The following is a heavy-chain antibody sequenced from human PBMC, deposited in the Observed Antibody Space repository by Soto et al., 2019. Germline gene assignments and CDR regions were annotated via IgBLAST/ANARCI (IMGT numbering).Heavy chain of an antibody. CDR2: ISYDGSYK. CDR3: TKSSGGSSSVGMDY. V-gene: IGHV3-30*18. CDR1: GFTFSSYV. D-gene: IGHD6-6*01. Sequence: GGSLRLSCAASGFTFSSYVMHWVRQAPGKGLEWVAVISYDGSYKYYADSVKGRFTISRDNSKHTLSLQMTALRVEDSSVYYCTKSSGGSSSVGMDYWGPGTLVTVSS. J-gene: IGHJ4*02.